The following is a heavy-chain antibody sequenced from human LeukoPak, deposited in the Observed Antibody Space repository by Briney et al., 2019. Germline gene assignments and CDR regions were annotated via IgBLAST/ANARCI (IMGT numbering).Heavy chain of an antibody. CDR1: GFTFSTHW. D-gene: IGHD3-10*01. Sequence: GGSLRLACAASGFTFSTHWMYWVRQAPGKELVWVSRISGDGSGTSYADSVKGRFTISRDNAKDTLYLQMTSLRVEDTAVYSCASLLTPYHGSGGGGMDVWGQGTTVTVSS. V-gene: IGHV3-74*01. CDR2: ISGDGSGT. J-gene: IGHJ6*02. CDR3: ASLLTPYHGSGGGGMDV.